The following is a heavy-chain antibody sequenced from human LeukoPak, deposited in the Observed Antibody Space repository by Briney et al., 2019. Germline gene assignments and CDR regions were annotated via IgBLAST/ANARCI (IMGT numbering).Heavy chain of an antibody. V-gene: IGHV3-7*01. J-gene: IGHJ4*02. CDR2: INQDGSEK. Sequence: GGSLRLSCAASGFTFSSYWMSWVRQAPGKGLEWVANINQDGSEKYYVDSVKGRFTISRDNAKNSLYLQMNSLRAEDTAVYYCARDSLYDSSLFDYWGQGTLVTVSS. CDR1: GFTFSSYW. D-gene: IGHD3-22*01. CDR3: ARDSLYDSSLFDY.